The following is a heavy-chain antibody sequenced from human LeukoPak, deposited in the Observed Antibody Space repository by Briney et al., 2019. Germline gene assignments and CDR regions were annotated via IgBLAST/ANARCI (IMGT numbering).Heavy chain of an antibody. D-gene: IGHD3-10*01. Sequence: ASVKVSCKASGYTFTSYGISWVRQAPGQGLEWMGWISAYNGNTNYAQKLQGRVTMTTDTSTSTAYMELRSLRSDDTAVYYCARAFPRLLWLGESDTGPGHDYWGQGTLVTVSS. V-gene: IGHV1-18*01. CDR2: ISAYNGNT. J-gene: IGHJ4*02. CDR1: GYTFTSYG. CDR3: ARAFPRLLWLGESDTGPGHDY.